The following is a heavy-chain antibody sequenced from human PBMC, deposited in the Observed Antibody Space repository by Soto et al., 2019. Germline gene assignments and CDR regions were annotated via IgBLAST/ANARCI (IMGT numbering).Heavy chain of an antibody. J-gene: IGHJ4*02. CDR2: MNPNSGNT. Sequence: QVQLVQSGAEVKKPGASVKVSCKASGYTFTSYDINWVRQATGQGLEWMGWMNPNSGNTGYAQKFXGXGXMXXNTSISTAYMELSSLRSEDTAVYYCARQKVDASDYWGQGTLVTVSS. CDR3: ARQKVDASDY. V-gene: IGHV1-8*01. CDR1: GYTFTSYD. D-gene: IGHD2-15*01.